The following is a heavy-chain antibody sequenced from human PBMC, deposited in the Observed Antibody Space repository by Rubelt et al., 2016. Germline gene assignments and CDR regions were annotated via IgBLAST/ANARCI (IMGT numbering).Heavy chain of an antibody. CDR3: ARDEPAALVDY. D-gene: IGHD6-13*01. J-gene: IGHJ4*02. Sequence: QVQLQESGPGLVKPSETLSLTCTVSGYSISTGYYWGWIRQPPGKGLEWIGSIYHSGSTYYNPSFKSRVTISVATSKSQVSLKLSSVTAADTAVYYCARDEPAALVDYWGQGTLVTVSS. CDR1: GYSISTGYY. CDR2: IYHSGST. V-gene: IGHV4-38-2*02.